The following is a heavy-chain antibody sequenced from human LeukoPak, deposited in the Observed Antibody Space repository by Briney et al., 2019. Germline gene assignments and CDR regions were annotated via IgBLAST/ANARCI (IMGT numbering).Heavy chain of an antibody. V-gene: IGHV4-39*01. D-gene: IGHD5-18*01. CDR1: GGSISSSSYY. Sequence: SETLSLTCTVSGGSISSSSYYWGWIRQPPGKGLEWIGSIYYSGSPYYNPSLKSRVNICVDTSKNQFSLKLGSVTAADTAVYYCAIRGYSYGLDYWGQGTLVTVSS. CDR2: IYYSGSP. CDR3: AIRGYSYGLDY. J-gene: IGHJ4*02.